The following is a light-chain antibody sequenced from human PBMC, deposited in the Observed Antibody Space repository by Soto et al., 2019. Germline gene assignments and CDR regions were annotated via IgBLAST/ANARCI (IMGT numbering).Light chain of an antibody. V-gene: IGKV3-15*01. CDR3: QKFNRWPWT. CDR2: DAS. CDR1: QSVSSN. J-gene: IGKJ1*01. Sequence: EIVMTQYPATLSVSPGERATLSCRASQSVSSNLAWYQQKPGQPPRLLIYDASMRETGVPPRFSGSGSGTEFTLTISNLQSEDFAIYFCQKFNRWPWTFGQGAKVDIK.